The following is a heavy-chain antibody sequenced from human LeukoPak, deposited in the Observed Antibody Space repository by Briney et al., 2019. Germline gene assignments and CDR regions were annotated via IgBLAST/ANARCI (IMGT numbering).Heavy chain of an antibody. J-gene: IGHJ4*02. CDR2: ISSSGSTI. V-gene: IGHV3-11*01. CDR3: VRADSYYYDSSGYYGY. Sequence: GGSLRLSCAASGFTFSDYYMSWIRQAPGKGLEWVSYISSSGSTIYYADSVKGRFTISRDNAKNSLYLQMNSLRAEDTAVYYCVRADSYYYDSSGYYGYWGQGTLVTVSS. D-gene: IGHD3-22*01. CDR1: GFTFSDYY.